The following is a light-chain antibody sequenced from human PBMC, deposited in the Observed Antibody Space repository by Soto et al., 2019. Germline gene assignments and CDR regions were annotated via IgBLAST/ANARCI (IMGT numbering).Light chain of an antibody. CDR2: DVS. V-gene: IGLV2-11*01. J-gene: IGLJ2*01. Sequence: QSVLTQPRPVSGSPGQSVTISCTGTSSDVGGYNYVSWYQQHPGKAPKLMIYDVSKRPSGVPDRFSGSKSGNTASLTISGLQAEDEADYYCCSYAGIYHLLFGGGTKVTVL. CDR1: SSDVGGYNY. CDR3: CSYAGIYHLL.